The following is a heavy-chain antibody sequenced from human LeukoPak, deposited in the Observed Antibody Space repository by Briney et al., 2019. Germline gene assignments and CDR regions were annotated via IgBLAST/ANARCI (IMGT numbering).Heavy chain of an antibody. J-gene: IGHJ4*02. CDR2: IDPSDSYT. CDR1: GYSFTNYW. CDR3: ATVSSMVRGVPFDY. D-gene: IGHD3-10*01. Sequence: PGESLRISCKGSGYSFTNYWTNWVRQMPGKGLEWMGRIDPSDSYTNYSPSFQGHVTISADKSISTAYLQWSSLKASDTAMYYCATVSSMVRGVPFDYWGQGTLVTVSS. V-gene: IGHV5-10-1*01.